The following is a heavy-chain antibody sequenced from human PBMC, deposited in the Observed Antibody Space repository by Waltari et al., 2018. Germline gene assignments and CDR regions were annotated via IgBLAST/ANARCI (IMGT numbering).Heavy chain of an antibody. Sequence: VQLVESGGGLVQPGGSLNLSCAASGFTFSSYWLRWVRRAPGKGLEWVANIKQDGSEKYYVDSVKCRFTISRDNAKNSLYLQMNSLRAEDTAVYYCAREFYRVRFSLDYWGQGTLVTVSS. CDR2: IKQDGSEK. D-gene: IGHD3-3*01. J-gene: IGHJ4*02. V-gene: IGHV3-7*01. CDR3: AREFYRVRFSLDY. CDR1: GFTFSSYW.